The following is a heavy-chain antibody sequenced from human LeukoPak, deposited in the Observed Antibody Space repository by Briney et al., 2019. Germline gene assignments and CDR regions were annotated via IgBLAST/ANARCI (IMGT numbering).Heavy chain of an antibody. D-gene: IGHD5-24*01. J-gene: IGHJ3*02. CDR3: ARVRRWLQLSNAFDI. CDR2: INPNSGGT. CDR1: GYTFTSYD. Sequence: ASVKVSCKASGYTFTSYDINWVRQAPGQGLEWMGWINPNSGGTNYAQKFQGRVTMTRDTSISTAYMELSRLRSDDTAVYYCARVRRWLQLSNAFDIWGQGTMVTVSS. V-gene: IGHV1-2*02.